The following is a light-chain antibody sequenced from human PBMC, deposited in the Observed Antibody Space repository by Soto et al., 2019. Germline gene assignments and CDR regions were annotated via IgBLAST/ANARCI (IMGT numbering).Light chain of an antibody. Sequence: QSALTQPPSVSAAPGQTVTISCSGSSFNIGNNYVSWYQHLPGTAPKLLIYDNNKRPSGIPDRFSGSKSGTSATLGITGLQTGDEADYYCGTWDSSLSAVVFGGGTKLTVL. V-gene: IGLV1-51*01. CDR1: SFNIGNNY. CDR2: DNN. CDR3: GTWDSSLSAVV. J-gene: IGLJ2*01.